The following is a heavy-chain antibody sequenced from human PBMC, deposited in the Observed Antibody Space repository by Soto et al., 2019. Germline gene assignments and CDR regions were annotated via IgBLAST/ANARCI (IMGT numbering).Heavy chain of an antibody. V-gene: IGHV3-33*01. Sequence: GGSLRLSCAASGFTFSSYGMHWVRQAPGKGLEWVAVIWYDGSNKYYADSVKGRFTISRDNSKNTLYLQMNSLRAEDTAVYYCARDIAAAGTTSTDYWGQGTLVTVSS. D-gene: IGHD6-13*01. CDR2: IWYDGSNK. CDR1: GFTFSSYG. CDR3: ARDIAAAGTTSTDY. J-gene: IGHJ4*02.